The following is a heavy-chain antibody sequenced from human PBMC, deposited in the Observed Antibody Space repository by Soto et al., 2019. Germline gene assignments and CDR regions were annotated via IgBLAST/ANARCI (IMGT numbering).Heavy chain of an antibody. D-gene: IGHD3-9*01. CDR2: INHSGST. V-gene: IGHV4-34*01. J-gene: IGHJ4*02. CDR3: ARGPNLVLRYFDWLSPFDY. CDR1: GGSFSGYY. Sequence: SETLSLTCAVYGGSFSGYYWSWIRQPPGKGLEWIGEINHSGSTNYNPSLKSRATISVDTSKNQFSLKLSSVTAADTAVYYCARGPNLVLRYFDWLSPFDYWGQGTLVTVSS.